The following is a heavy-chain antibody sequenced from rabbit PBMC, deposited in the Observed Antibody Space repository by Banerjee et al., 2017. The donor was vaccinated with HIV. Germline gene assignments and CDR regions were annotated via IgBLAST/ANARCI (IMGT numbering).Heavy chain of an antibody. D-gene: IGHD3-3*01. J-gene: IGHJ3*01. CDR1: GFSFSNKYV. CDR2: INTSSGNT. CDR3: ARGNDYAGDGYAL. Sequence: QEQLVEYGGDLVKPGASLTLTCKASGFSFSNKYVMCWVRQAPGKGLEWIACINTSSGNTVYASWAKGRFTISKTSWTTVTLQMTSLTAADTATYFCARGNDYAGDGYALWGQGTLVTVS. V-gene: IGHV1S45*01.